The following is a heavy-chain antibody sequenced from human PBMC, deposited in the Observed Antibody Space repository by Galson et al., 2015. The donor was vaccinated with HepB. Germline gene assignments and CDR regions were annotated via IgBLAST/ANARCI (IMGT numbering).Heavy chain of an antibody. CDR3: ARAFSLSSSWFDP. CDR2: IYPSDSDT. J-gene: IGHJ5*02. CDR1: GYSFTSWW. V-gene: IGHV5-51*01. Sequence: SGAEVKKPGESLKISCKGSGYSFTSWWIGWVRQMPGKGLEWMGIIYPSDSDTRYNPSFQGQVTISADKSINTAYLEWISLKASDTAVYYCARAFSLSSSWFDPWGQGTRVTVSS. D-gene: IGHD6-6*01.